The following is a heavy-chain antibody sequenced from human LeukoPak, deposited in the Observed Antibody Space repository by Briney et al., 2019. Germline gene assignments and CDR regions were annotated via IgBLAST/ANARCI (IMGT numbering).Heavy chain of an antibody. CDR2: IYYSGST. Sequence: SETLSLTCTVSGVSINSYYWSWIRQSPGKGLEWIGYIYYSGSTYYNPCLKSRVVISVDTSKNQFSLKLSSVTAADTAVYYCASAKGVLSYFDYWGQGVLVTVSS. CDR1: GVSINSYY. D-gene: IGHD3-16*01. CDR3: ASAKGVLSYFDY. J-gene: IGHJ4*02. V-gene: IGHV4-59*01.